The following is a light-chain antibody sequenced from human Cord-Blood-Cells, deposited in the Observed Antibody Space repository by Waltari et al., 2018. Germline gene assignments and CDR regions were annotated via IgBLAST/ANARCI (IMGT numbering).Light chain of an antibody. CDR1: QSISSY. J-gene: IGKJ2*01. CDR2: AAS. V-gene: IGKV1-39*01. CDR3: QQSYSTPPYT. Sequence: IQVSQTASSVSASVGYRVTITCRASQSISSYLNWYQQKPGKAPKLLIYAASRLQSGVPSRFSGSGSGTDFTHTISSLQPEDFATYYCQQSYSTPPYTFGQGTKLEIK.